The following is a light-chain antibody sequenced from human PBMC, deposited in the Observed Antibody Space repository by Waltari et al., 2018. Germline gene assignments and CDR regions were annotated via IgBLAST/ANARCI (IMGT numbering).Light chain of an antibody. Sequence: DIQMTQSPSSLSASVGDRVTITCRASQSISSYLNWYQQKPGKAPKLLIYAASSLQSGVPSRLSCSGSGTDFALTISSLQPEDFATYYCQQSYSTPLWTFGQGTKVEIK. CDR2: AAS. V-gene: IGKV1-39*01. J-gene: IGKJ1*01. CDR1: QSISSY. CDR3: QQSYSTPLWT.